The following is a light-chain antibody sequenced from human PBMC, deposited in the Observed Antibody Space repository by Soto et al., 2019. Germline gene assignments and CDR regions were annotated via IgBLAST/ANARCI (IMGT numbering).Light chain of an antibody. V-gene: IGKV1-27*01. J-gene: IGKJ3*01. CDR1: EGIGVY. Sequence: DIQMTQSPSALSAAVGDRVNITCRASEGIGVYLAWYQQRPGKAPKLLIYASSILQSGIPPRFSGTISDTEFTLAISSLRHDDVATYYCQNYHKAPFTFGAGTKVDIK. CDR2: ASS. CDR3: QNYHKAPFT.